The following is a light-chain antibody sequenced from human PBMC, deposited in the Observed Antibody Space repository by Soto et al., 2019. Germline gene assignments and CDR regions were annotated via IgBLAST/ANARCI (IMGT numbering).Light chain of an antibody. V-gene: IGKV3-11*01. CDR1: QSVSSS. Sequence: EIVLTQSPATLSLSPGERATLSCRASQSVSSSLAWYQQKPGQAPRLLIYDTSNRATGIPARFSGSGSGTDFTLTISSLEPEDCGVYYCQQYGGSPPYTFGQGTRLEIK. CDR2: DTS. J-gene: IGKJ2*01. CDR3: QQYGGSPPYT.